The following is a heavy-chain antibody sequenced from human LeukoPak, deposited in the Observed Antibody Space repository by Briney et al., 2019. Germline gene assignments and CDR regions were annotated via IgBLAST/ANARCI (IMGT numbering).Heavy chain of an antibody. CDR2: INHSGST. Sequence: SETLSLTCAVYGGSFSGYYWSWIRQPPGKGLEWIGEINHSGSTNYNPSLKSRVTISVDTSKNQFSLKLSSVTAADTAVYYCARKRYAKGERRRGPYYFDYWGQGTLVTVSS. CDR3: ARKRYAKGERRRGPYYFDY. V-gene: IGHV4-34*01. J-gene: IGHJ4*02. D-gene: IGHD3-16*01. CDR1: GGSFSGYY.